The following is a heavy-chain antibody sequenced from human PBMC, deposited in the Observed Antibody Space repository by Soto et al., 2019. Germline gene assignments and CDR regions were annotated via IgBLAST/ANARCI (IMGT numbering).Heavy chain of an antibody. D-gene: IGHD3-3*01. V-gene: IGHV3-23*01. Sequence: GGSLRLSCAASGFTFSSYAMSWVRQAPGKGLEWVSAISGSGGSTYYADSVKGRFTISRDNSKNTLYLQMNSLRAEDTAVYYCAKDLTAYDFWSGYYTGYYYYGMDVWGQGTTVTVSS. CDR1: GFTFSSYA. J-gene: IGHJ6*02. CDR3: AKDLTAYDFWSGYYTGYYYYGMDV. CDR2: ISGSGGST.